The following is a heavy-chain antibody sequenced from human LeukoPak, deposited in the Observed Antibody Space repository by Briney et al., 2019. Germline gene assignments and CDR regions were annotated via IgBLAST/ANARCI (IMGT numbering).Heavy chain of an antibody. J-gene: IGHJ3*02. CDR1: GFTFSSYG. CDR2: IWYDGSNK. CDR3: ARGGLAGNHNDAFDI. Sequence: HPGRSLRLSCAASGFTFSSYGMHWVRQAPGKGLEWVAVIWYDGSNKYYADSVKGRFTISRDNSKNTLYLQMNSLRAEDTAVYYCARGGLAGNHNDAFDIWGQGTMVTVSS. V-gene: IGHV3-33*01. D-gene: IGHD6-19*01.